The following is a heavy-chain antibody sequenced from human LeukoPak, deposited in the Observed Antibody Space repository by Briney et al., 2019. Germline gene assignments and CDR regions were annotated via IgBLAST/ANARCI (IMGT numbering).Heavy chain of an antibody. V-gene: IGHV5-10-1*01. J-gene: IGHJ6*02. CDR3: ARLTVTTFDYHYYGMDV. D-gene: IGHD4-11*01. CDR1: GYSFTSYW. Sequence: GESLKISCKGSGYSFTSYWISWVRQMPGKGLEWMGRIDPSDSYTNYSPSFQGHATISADKSISTAYLQWSSLKASDTAMYYCARLTVTTFDYHYYGMDVWGQGTTVTVSS. CDR2: IDPSDSYT.